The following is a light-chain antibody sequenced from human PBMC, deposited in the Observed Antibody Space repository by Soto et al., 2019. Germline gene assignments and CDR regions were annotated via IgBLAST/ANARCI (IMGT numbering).Light chain of an antibody. V-gene: IGLV2-14*03. CDR2: DVS. CDR3: SSYTSSVTYV. J-gene: IGLJ1*01. CDR1: SSDVGAYDS. Sequence: QSALTQPASVSGSPGQSITISCTGTSSDVGAYDSVSWYQQLPAKAPKLMIYDVSNRPSGVSFRFSGSTSGNTASLTISGLQAEDEADYYCSSYTSSVTYVFGTGTKLTVL.